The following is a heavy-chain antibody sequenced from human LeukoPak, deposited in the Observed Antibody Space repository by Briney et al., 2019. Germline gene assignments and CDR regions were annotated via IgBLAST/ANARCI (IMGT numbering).Heavy chain of an antibody. CDR1: GGSISSYY. J-gene: IGHJ3*02. CDR2: IYYSGST. CDR3: ANWGTNDAFDI. D-gene: IGHD3-16*01. Sequence: SETLSLTCTVSGGSISSYYWSWIRQPPGKGLEWIGYIYYSGSTNYNPSLKSRVTISVDTSKNQFSLKLSSVTAADTAVYYCANWGTNDAFDIWGQGTMVTVSS. V-gene: IGHV4-59*01.